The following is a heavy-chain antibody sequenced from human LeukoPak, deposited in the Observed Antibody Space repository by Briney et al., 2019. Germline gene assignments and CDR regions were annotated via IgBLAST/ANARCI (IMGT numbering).Heavy chain of an antibody. J-gene: IGHJ4*02. Sequence: GGSLRLSCAASGFTFSSYDMHWVRQATGKGLEWVSAIGTTGDTYYPGSVKGRFTIPRENAKNSLYLQMNSLRAGDTAVYYCARGPYDSSGYYFDYWGQGTLVTVSS. V-gene: IGHV3-13*01. D-gene: IGHD3-22*01. CDR3: ARGPYDSSGYYFDY. CDR1: GFTFSSYD. CDR2: IGTTGDT.